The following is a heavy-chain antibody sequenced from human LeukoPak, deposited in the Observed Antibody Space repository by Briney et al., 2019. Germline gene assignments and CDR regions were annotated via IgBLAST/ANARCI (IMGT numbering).Heavy chain of an antibody. J-gene: IGHJ4*02. Sequence: ASVTVSCKASGYTFTNYAVNWLRQAPGQRLEWMGWINAGNGDTKFSQNYQARVTITRDASASTAYMELSSLTSEDTAVYFCARGLWSAHRREYYFDSWGQGTLVTVSS. CDR3: ARGLWSAHRREYYFDS. V-gene: IGHV1-3*01. CDR2: INAGNGDT. D-gene: IGHD3-3*01. CDR1: GYTFTNYA.